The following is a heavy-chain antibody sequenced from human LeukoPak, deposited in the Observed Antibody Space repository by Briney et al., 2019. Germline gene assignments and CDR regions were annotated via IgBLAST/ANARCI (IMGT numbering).Heavy chain of an antibody. Sequence: RAGGSLRLSCAASGFTFSGYSMNWVRQAPGKGLEWVSHITASGTAMFYADSVKGRFTISRDNAKNSLYLQMNSLRDEDTAVYYCASSGSYRFDYWGQGTLVTVSS. V-gene: IGHV3-48*02. D-gene: IGHD1-26*01. CDR3: ASSGSYRFDY. CDR2: ITASGTAM. J-gene: IGHJ4*02. CDR1: GFTFSGYS.